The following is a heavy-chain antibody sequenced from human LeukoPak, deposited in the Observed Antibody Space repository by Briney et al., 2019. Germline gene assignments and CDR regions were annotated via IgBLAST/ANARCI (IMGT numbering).Heavy chain of an antibody. CDR2: IIPILCIA. Sequence: SVKVSCKASGGTFSSYAISWVRQAPGQGLEWMGRIIPILCIANYAQKFQGRVTTTADKSTSTAYMELSSLRSEDTAVYYCARDPGNYGSGSYRTKNWFDPWGQGTLVTVSS. D-gene: IGHD3-10*01. CDR1: GGTFSSYA. J-gene: IGHJ5*02. CDR3: ARDPGNYGSGSYRTKNWFDP. V-gene: IGHV1-69*04.